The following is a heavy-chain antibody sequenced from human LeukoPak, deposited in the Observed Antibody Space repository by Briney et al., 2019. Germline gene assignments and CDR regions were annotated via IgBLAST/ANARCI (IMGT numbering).Heavy chain of an antibody. V-gene: IGHV4-34*01. D-gene: IGHD3-16*01. J-gene: IGHJ4*02. CDR2: IHPSGST. CDR3: ARSSHEYKGGNY. CDR1: GGSFSGYY. Sequence: PSETLSLTCAVSGGSFSGYYWTWIRQPPGKGLEWIGEIHPSGSTNYNPSPDSRVTISTDTSKNQFSLNLRSVTAADTAVYYCARSSHEYKGGNYWGQGTLVPVSS.